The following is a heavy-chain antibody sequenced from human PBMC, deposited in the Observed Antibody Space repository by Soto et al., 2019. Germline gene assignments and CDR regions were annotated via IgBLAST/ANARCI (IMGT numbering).Heavy chain of an antibody. CDR3: ARDVRFENYYDSSGYSTQLGAFDT. D-gene: IGHD3-22*01. CDR2: IIPIFGTA. V-gene: IGHV1-69*13. J-gene: IGHJ3*02. CDR1: GGTFSSYA. Sequence: ASVKVSCKASGGTFSSYAISWVRQAPGQGLEWMGGIIPIFGTANYAQKFQGRVTITADESTSTAYMELSSLRSEDTAVYYFARDVRFENYYDSSGYSTQLGAFDTWGQGTMVTVSS.